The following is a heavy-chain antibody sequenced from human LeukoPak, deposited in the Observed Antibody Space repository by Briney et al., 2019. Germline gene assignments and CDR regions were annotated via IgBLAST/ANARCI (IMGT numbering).Heavy chain of an antibody. CDR1: GYTFTSYY. J-gene: IGHJ6*03. CDR3: ARAGYDFWSGYSSPYYYYMDV. CDR2: INPSGGST. Sequence: GASVKVSCKASGYTFTSYYMHWVRQAPGQGLEWMGIINPSGGSTSYAQKFQGRVTMTRDTSTSTVYMELSSLRSEDTAVYYCARAGYDFWSGYSSPYYYYMDVWGKGTTVTVSS. V-gene: IGHV1-46*01. D-gene: IGHD3-3*01.